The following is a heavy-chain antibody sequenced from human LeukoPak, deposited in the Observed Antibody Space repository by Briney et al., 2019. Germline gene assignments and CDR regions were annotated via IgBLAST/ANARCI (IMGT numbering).Heavy chain of an antibody. CDR1: GGSISGTSYY. V-gene: IGHV4-39*07. J-gene: IGHJ5*02. CDR3: ARVQSRLSWFDP. CDR2: IYYSGST. Sequence: SETLSLTCTVSGGSISGTSYYWGWIRQPPGKGLEWIGSIYYSGSTYYNPSLKSRVTISVDTSKNQFSLKLSSVTAADTAVYYCARVQSRLSWFDPWGQGTLVTVSS.